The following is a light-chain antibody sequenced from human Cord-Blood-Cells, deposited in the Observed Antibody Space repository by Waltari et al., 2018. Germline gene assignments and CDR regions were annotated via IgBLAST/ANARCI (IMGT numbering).Light chain of an antibody. CDR2: EGS. CDR3: CSYAGSSTFVV. V-gene: IGLV2-23*03. Sequence: QSALTQPASVSGSPGQSLTIYCTGTSSHVGSFNLFSWYQQHPGKAPKLMIYEGSKRPSGVSNRFSGSKSGNTASLTISGLQAEDEADYYCCSYAGSSTFVVFGGGTKLTVL. CDR1: SSHVGSFNL. J-gene: IGLJ2*01.